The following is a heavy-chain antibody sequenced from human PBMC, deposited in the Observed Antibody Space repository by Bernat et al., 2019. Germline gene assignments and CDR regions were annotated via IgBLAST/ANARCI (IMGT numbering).Heavy chain of an antibody. CDR3: ARPGGYYDIWTGYYGGWFDP. Sequence: QLQLQESGPGLVKPSETLSLTCTVSGGSISSSSYYWGWIRQPPGKGLEWIGSIYYSGSTYYNPSLKSRVTISVDTSKNQFSLKLSSVTAADTAVYYCARPGGYYDIWTGYYGGWFDPWGQGTLVTVSS. V-gene: IGHV4-39*01. D-gene: IGHD3-9*01. CDR1: GGSISSSSYY. CDR2: IYYSGST. J-gene: IGHJ5*02.